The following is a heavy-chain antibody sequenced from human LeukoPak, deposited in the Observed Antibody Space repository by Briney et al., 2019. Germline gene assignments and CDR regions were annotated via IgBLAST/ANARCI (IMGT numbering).Heavy chain of an antibody. D-gene: IGHD3-22*01. CDR3: ARDSPDYYDSSGYYY. CDR1: GYTFSSYG. V-gene: IGHV1-18*01. Sequence: ASVKVSCKASGYTFSSYGISWVRQAPGQGLEWMGWISAYNGNTNYAQKLQGRVTMTTDTSTSTAYMELRGLRSDDTAVYYCARDSPDYYDSSGYYYWGQGTLVTVSS. CDR2: ISAYNGNT. J-gene: IGHJ4*02.